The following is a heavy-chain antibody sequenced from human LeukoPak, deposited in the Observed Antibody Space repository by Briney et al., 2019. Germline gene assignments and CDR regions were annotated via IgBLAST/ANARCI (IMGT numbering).Heavy chain of an antibody. CDR1: GFTFNSYG. CDR2: IVHDGNNK. V-gene: IGHV3-30*18. D-gene: IGHD2-15*01. Sequence: GGSLRLSCAASGFTFNSYGMHWVRQAPGKGLEWVAVIVHDGNNKYYADSVKGRFTISRDNSKHTLYFLMSSLRADDTAVYYCAKELPRSDDYWGQGTLVTVSS. CDR3: AKELPRSDDY. J-gene: IGHJ4*02.